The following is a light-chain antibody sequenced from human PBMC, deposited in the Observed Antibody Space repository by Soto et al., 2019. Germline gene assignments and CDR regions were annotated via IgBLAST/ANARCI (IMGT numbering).Light chain of an antibody. CDR3: LQYKSYAWT. Sequence: DIQKTQSPSSLYASVGDRDTITCRASQGISNYSAWDQQKPGKVPKLLGYAASALQSRVPSLFSGSGSGTDFTLTSSSLHPGHFAAYSCLQYKSYAWTFGQGTKVEI. J-gene: IGKJ1*01. CDR1: QGISNY. CDR2: AAS. V-gene: IGKV1-27*01.